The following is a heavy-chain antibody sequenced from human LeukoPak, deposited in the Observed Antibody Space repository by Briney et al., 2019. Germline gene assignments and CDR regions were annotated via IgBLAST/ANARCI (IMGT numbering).Heavy chain of an antibody. Sequence: PSETLSLTCTVSGGSISSSSYYWGWIRQPPGKGLEWIGSIYYRGSTNDNPSLKSRVTISVDTSKNPFSLKLTTVTAADTAVYYCARRGHYYDTSGYYYFDYWGQGTLVTVSS. CDR1: GGSISSSSYY. J-gene: IGHJ4*02. CDR2: IYYRGST. CDR3: ARRGHYYDTSGYYYFDY. V-gene: IGHV4-39*01. D-gene: IGHD3-22*01.